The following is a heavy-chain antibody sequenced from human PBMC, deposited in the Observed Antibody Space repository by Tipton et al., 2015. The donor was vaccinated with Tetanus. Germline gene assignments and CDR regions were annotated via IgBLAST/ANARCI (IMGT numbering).Heavy chain of an antibody. V-gene: IGHV4-39*01. J-gene: IGHJ4*02. CDR3: AKLFRVRARGITMVVVVPPGYFDY. D-gene: IGHD3-22*01. Sequence: TLSLTCTVSGASINNSSSYWGWIRQSPGKGLEWIGNIYFSGSTYYNPSLKSRVTISEDTSKNQFSLRLNSVTAADTAVYYCAKLFRVRARGITMVVVVPPGYFDYWGQGTLVTVSS. CDR2: IYFSGST. CDR1: GASINNSSSY.